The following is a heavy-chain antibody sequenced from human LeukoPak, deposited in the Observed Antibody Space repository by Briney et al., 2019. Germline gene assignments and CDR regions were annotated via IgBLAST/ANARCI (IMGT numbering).Heavy chain of an antibody. J-gene: IGHJ4*02. CDR3: AKALRGYLGFDY. D-gene: IGHD5-12*01. CDR2: ISYDGGNK. Sequence: GGSLRLSCAASGFTLSSYGMHWVRQAPGKGLEWVAVISYDGGNKYYADSVKGRFTISRDNSKNTLYLQMNSLRAEDTAVYYCAKALRGYLGFDYWGQGTLVTVSS. CDR1: GFTLSSYG. V-gene: IGHV3-30*18.